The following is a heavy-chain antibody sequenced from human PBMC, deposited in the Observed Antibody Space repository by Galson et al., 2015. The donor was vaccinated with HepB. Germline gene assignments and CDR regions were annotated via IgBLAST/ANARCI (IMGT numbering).Heavy chain of an antibody. J-gene: IGHJ4*02. D-gene: IGHD2-15*01. CDR1: GYTFTSYA. Sequence: QSGAEVKKPGASVKVSCKASGYTFTSYAMHWVRQAPGQRLEWMGWINAGNGNTKYSQKFQGRVTITRDTSASTAYMELSSLRSEDTAVYYCARGGIVVVVAATLGYDYWGQGTLVTVSS. CDR2: INAGNGNT. CDR3: ARGGIVVVVAATLGYDY. V-gene: IGHV1-3*01.